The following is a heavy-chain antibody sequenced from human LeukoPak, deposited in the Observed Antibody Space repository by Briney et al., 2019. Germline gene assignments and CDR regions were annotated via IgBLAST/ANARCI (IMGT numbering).Heavy chain of an antibody. J-gene: IGHJ4*02. CDR1: AFTFRSYA. V-gene: IGHV3-48*02. D-gene: IGHD6-19*01. CDR3: ARGVAAADY. CDR2: ITLSSTTM. Sequence: PGGSLRLSCAASAFTFRSYAMSWVRQTPGKGLEWISYITLSSTTMYYADSVKGRFTISRDNAKNSLYLQMNGLRDDDTAVYYCARGVAAADYWGQGTLVTVSS.